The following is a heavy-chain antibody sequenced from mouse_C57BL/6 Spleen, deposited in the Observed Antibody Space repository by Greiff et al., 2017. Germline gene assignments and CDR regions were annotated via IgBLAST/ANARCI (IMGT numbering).Heavy chain of an antibody. V-gene: IGHV5-12*01. D-gene: IGHD1-1*01. CDR1: GFTFSDYY. J-gene: IGHJ4*01. CDR2: ISNGGGST. Sequence: EVKLVESGGGLVQPGGSLKLSCAASGFTFSDYYMYWVRQTPEKRLEWVAYISNGGGSTYYPDTVKGRFTVSRDKAKNTLYLQMSRLKSEDTAMYYCARPSYYYGGAMDYWGQGTSVTVSS. CDR3: ARPSYYYGGAMDY.